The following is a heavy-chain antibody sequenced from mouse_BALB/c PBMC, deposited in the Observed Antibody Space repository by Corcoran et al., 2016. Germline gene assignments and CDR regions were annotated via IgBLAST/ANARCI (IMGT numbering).Heavy chain of an antibody. CDR1: GYTFTNYG. V-gene: IGHV9-3-1*01. Sequence: QIQLVQSGPELKKPGETVKISCKASGYTFTNYGMNWVKQAPGKGLKWMGWINTYTGEPTYADDFKGRFAFSLETSASTAYLQINNLKNEDTATYFCARGHDWFAYWGQGTLVTVSA. D-gene: IGHD3-1*01. J-gene: IGHJ3*01. CDR3: ARGHDWFAY. CDR2: INTYTGEP.